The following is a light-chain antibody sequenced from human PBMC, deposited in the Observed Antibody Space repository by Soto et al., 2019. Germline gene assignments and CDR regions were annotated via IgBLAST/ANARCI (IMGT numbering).Light chain of an antibody. CDR2: DVS. J-gene: IGLJ1*01. Sequence: QSALTQPASVSGSPGQSITISCTGTSSDVGGYNYVSWYQQHPGKAPKLMIYDVSNRPSGVSNRFSGAKSGNTASRTISGLQGEDEADYYCSSYTRSSFYVFGTGTKLTVL. CDR3: SSYTRSSFYV. CDR1: SSDVGGYNY. V-gene: IGLV2-14*01.